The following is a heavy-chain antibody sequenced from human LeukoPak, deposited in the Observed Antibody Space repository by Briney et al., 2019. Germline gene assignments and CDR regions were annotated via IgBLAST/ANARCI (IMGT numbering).Heavy chain of an antibody. J-gene: IGHJ4*02. D-gene: IGHD5-12*01. Sequence: GGSLRLSCAASGFTFSSYSMNWVRQAPGKGLEWVSSISSSSSYIYYADSVKGRSTISRDNAKNSLYLQMNSLRAEDTAVYYCARDGGGGYDSYFDYWGQGTLVTVSS. CDR1: GFTFSSYS. V-gene: IGHV3-21*01. CDR3: ARDGGGGYDSYFDY. CDR2: ISSSSSYI.